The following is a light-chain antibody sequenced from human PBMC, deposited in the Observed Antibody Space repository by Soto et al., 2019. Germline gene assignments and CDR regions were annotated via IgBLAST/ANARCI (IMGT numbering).Light chain of an antibody. CDR2: GAS. CDR1: QSVSSSY. Sequence: EFVLTQSPGTLSLSPGERATLSCRASQSVSSSYLAWYQQKPGQAPRILIYGASTRATGIPDRFSGSGSGTDFTLTISRLEPEACALYYCQQYGSSPPLTFDGGTKVEL. J-gene: IGKJ4*01. CDR3: QQYGSSPPLT. V-gene: IGKV3-20*01.